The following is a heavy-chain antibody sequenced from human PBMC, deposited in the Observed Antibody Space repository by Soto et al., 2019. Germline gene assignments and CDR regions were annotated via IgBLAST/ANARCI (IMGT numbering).Heavy chain of an antibody. CDR1: GGSISSYY. J-gene: IGHJ3*02. D-gene: IGHD5-12*01. V-gene: IGHV4-59*01. CDR3: ARHGIVATIYDAFDI. CDR2: IYYSGST. Sequence: SETLYLTCTDSGGSISSYYWSWIRQPPGKGLEWIGYIYYSGSTNYNPSLKSRVTISVDTSKNQFSLKLSSVTAADTAVYYCARHGIVATIYDAFDIWGQGTMVTVSS.